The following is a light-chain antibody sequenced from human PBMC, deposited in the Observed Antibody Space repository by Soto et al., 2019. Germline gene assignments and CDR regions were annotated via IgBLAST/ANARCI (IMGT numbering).Light chain of an antibody. CDR2: DAS. CDR3: QPYDDLPFT. Sequence: DIQMTQSPSSLSASVGDRVTITCQASQNINIYLNWYQQSPGRAPKLLIYDASSLEKGVPSRFSGTGSGTHFNLTISSLQPEDIATYYCQPYDDLPFTFGPGKKVDIK. V-gene: IGKV1-33*01. J-gene: IGKJ3*01. CDR1: QNINIY.